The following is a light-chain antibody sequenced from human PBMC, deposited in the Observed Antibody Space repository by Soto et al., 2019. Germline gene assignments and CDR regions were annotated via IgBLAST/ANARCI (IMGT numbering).Light chain of an antibody. CDR2: GAS. Sequence: PEESATLSCRASQTVSITYLTWYQQKPGQAPRLLIYGASTRATGTPARFSGSGSGTEFTLTISSLQSEDFAVYYCQQYIRWPLTFGGGTKVDNK. CDR1: QTVSITY. CDR3: QQYIRWPLT. J-gene: IGKJ4*01. V-gene: IGKV3-15*01.